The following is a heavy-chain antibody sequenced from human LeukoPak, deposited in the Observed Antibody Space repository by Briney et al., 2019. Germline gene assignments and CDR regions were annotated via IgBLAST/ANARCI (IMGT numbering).Heavy chain of an antibody. D-gene: IGHD5-12*01. CDR1: GFTVSSNY. Sequence: GGSLRLSCAASGFTVSSNYMSWVRQAPGKGLEWVSVIYSGGSTYYADSVKGRFTISRDNSKNTLYLQMNSLRAEDTAVYYCARFNSGYVNYYYYGMDVWGQGTTVTVSS. J-gene: IGHJ6*02. CDR2: IYSGGST. CDR3: ARFNSGYVNYYYYGMDV. V-gene: IGHV3-53*01.